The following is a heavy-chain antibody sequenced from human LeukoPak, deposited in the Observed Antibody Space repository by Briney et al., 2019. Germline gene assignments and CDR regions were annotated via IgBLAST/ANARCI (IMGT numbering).Heavy chain of an antibody. CDR1: GFTFSKYG. Sequence: PGTSLRLSCAASGFTFSKYGMHWVRQAPGKGLEWVAVIWNGQKKEYYADSVKGRFTISRDNSKNTLDLQMRSLRAEDTAVYYCARADNGSGSYAFDIWGQGTRVTVSS. CDR3: ARADNGSGSYAFDI. V-gene: IGHV3-33*08. D-gene: IGHD3-10*01. J-gene: IGHJ3*02. CDR2: IWNGQKKE.